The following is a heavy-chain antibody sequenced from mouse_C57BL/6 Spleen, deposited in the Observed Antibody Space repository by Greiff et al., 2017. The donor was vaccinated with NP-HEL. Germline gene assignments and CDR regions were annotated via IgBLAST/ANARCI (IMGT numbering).Heavy chain of an antibody. CDR2: ISSGSSTI. D-gene: IGHD1-1*01. J-gene: IGHJ4*01. CDR1: GFTFSDYG. Sequence: EVKLVESGGGLVKPGGSLKLSCAASGFTFSDYGMHWVRQAPEKGLEWVAYISSGSSTIYYADTVKGRFTISRDNAKNTLFLQVTSLRSEDTAMYYCAKIRYYDSSNAMDYWGQGTSVTVSS. CDR3: AKIRYYDSSNAMDY. V-gene: IGHV5-17*01.